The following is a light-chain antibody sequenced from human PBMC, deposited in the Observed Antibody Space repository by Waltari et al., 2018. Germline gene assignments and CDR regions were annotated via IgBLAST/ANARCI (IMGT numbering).Light chain of an antibody. V-gene: IGLV2-14*01. CDR3: SSYTSSTYVV. J-gene: IGLJ2*01. CDR2: EVS. Sequence: QSALTQPASVSGSPGQSITISCPGPSSDVGGYNYVSWYQQHPGKAPKLMIYEVSNRPSGVSNRFSGSKSGNTASLTISGLQAEDEADYYCSSYTSSTYVVFGGGTKLTVL. CDR1: SSDVGGYNY.